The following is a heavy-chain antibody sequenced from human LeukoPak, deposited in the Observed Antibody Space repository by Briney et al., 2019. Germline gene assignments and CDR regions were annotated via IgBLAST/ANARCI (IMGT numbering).Heavy chain of an antibody. J-gene: IGHJ5*02. CDR1: GYTFTGYY. CDR2: INPNSGGT. V-gene: IGHV1-2*02. D-gene: IGHD6-13*01. CDR3: ARDSEPGYSSSWYPNWFDP. Sequence: ASVKVSCKASGYTFTGYYMHWVRQAPGQGLEWMGWINPNSGGTNYAQKFQGRVTMTRDTSISTAYMELSRLRSDDTAVHYCARDSEPGYSSSWYPNWFDPWGQGTLVTVSS.